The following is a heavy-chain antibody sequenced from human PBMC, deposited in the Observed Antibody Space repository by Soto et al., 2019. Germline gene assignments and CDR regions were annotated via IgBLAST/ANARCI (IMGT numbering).Heavy chain of an antibody. V-gene: IGHV3-21*04. Sequence: GGSLRLSCAASGFTFSGYTMNWVRQAPGKGLEWVSSITIGSSYIYYADSVKGRFTISRDDSKNTAYLQMNSLKTEDTAVYYCTRRAAAAAVVPYGMDVWGQGTTVTVSS. CDR3: TRRAAAAAVVPYGMDV. CDR2: ITIGSSYI. D-gene: IGHD6-13*01. CDR1: GFTFSGYT. J-gene: IGHJ6*02.